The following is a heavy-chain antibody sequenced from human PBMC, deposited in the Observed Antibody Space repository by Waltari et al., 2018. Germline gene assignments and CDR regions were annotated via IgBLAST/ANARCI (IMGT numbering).Heavy chain of an antibody. CDR2: IYHSGST. CDR1: GYSISSGYY. D-gene: IGHD1-26*01. Sequence: QVQLQESGPGLVKPSETLSLTCAVSGYSISSGYYWGWIRQPPGKGLEWIGSIYHSGSTYYNPSLKSRVTISVDTSKNQFSLKLSSVTAADTAVYYCARTSGSYVDYWGQGTLVTVSS. V-gene: IGHV4-38-2*01. J-gene: IGHJ4*02. CDR3: ARTSGSYVDY.